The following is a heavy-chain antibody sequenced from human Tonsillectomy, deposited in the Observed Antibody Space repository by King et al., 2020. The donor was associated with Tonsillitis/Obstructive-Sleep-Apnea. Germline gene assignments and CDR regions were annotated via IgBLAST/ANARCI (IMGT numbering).Heavy chain of an antibody. V-gene: IGHV1-8*01. CDR2: MNPNSGNT. Sequence: VQLVESGAEVKKPGASVKVSCKASGYTFTSYDINWVRQATGQGLEWMGWMNPNSGNTGYAQQFQGRVTMTRNTSISTAYMELSSLRSEDTAVYYCARVRVSVTIFGVVIIPVGFDPWGQGTLVTVSS. CDR3: ARVRVSVTIFGVVIIPVGFDP. CDR1: GYTFTSYD. D-gene: IGHD3-3*01. J-gene: IGHJ5*02.